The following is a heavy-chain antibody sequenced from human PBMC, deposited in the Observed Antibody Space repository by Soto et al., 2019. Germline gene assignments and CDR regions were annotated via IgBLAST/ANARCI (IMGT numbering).Heavy chain of an antibody. J-gene: IGHJ4*02. CDR1: GYTFTGYY. CDR3: SLVGYSSSCALGY. V-gene: IGHV1-2*04. D-gene: IGHD6-13*01. Sequence: GASVKVSCKASGYTFTGYYMHWVRQAPGQGLEWMGWINPNSGGTNYAQKFQGWVTMTRDTSISTAYMELSRLRSDDTAVYYCSLVGYSSSCALGYWCPGTLVTV. CDR2: INPNSGGT.